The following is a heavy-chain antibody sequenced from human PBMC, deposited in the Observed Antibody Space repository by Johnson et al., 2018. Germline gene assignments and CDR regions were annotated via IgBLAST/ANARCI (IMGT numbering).Heavy chain of an antibody. CDR1: GGSISSYY. J-gene: IGHJ6*03. CDR3: ARGCSGGSCYLYYYYYYMDV. D-gene: IGHD2-15*01. CDR2: IYYSGST. V-gene: IGHV4-59*01. Sequence: QVQLQESGPGLVKXSETLSLTCTVSGGSISSYYWSWIRQPPGKGLEWIGYIYYSGSTNYNPSLKSRATITVDTSKNQFSLKLSSVTAADTAVYYCARGCSGGSCYLYYYYYYMDVWGKGTTVTVSS.